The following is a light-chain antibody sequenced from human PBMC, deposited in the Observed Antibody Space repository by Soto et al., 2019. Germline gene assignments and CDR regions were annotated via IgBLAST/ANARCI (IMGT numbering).Light chain of an antibody. J-gene: IGKJ1*01. CDR1: QSISNR. CDR2: KAS. CDR3: QQYNTSSWT. Sequence: EIQMTQFPSTLSASVGDRVTITCRASQSISNRLAWFQQKSGEAPNLLIHKASSLESGLPSRFSGSGSGTESTLTISSLQPDDFATYYCQQYNTSSWTFGQGTKVEIK. V-gene: IGKV1-5*03.